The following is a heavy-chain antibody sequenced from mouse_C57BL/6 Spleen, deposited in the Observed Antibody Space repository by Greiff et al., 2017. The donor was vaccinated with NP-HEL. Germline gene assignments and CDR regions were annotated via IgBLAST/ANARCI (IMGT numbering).Heavy chain of an antibody. Sequence: QVQLQQPGAELVRPGSSVKLSCKASGYTFTSYWMHWVKQRPIQGLEWIGNIDPSDSETHYYQKFKDKATLTVDKSSSTAYMQLRSLTSEDSAVYYCARGEDYFYYAMDYWGQGTSVTVSS. J-gene: IGHJ4*01. CDR3: ARGEDYFYYAMDY. CDR2: IDPSDSET. D-gene: IGHD2-13*01. CDR1: GYTFTSYW. V-gene: IGHV1-52*01.